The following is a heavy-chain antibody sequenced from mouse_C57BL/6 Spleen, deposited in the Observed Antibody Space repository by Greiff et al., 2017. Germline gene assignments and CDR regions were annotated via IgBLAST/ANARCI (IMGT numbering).Heavy chain of an antibody. CDR1: GYTFTSYW. Sequence: QVQLQQPGAELVMPGASVKLSCKASGYTFTSYWMHWVKQRPGQGLEWIGEIDPSDSYTNYNQKFKGKSTLTVDKSSSTAYMQLSSLTSEDSAVYYCARRYSNYDYFDDWGQGTTLTVSS. CDR3: ARRYSNYDYFDD. J-gene: IGHJ2*01. V-gene: IGHV1-69*01. CDR2: IDPSDSYT. D-gene: IGHD2-5*01.